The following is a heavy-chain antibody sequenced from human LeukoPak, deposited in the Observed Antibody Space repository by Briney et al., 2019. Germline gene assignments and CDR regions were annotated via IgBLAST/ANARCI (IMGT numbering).Heavy chain of an antibody. CDR1: GGSIRSSYYY. D-gene: IGHD4-11*01. J-gene: IGHJ3*02. Sequence: SETLSLTCTVSGGSIRSSYYYWGWIRQPPGKGLEWIGGVYYSGSTYYNPSLKSRVTISVDTSKNQFSLKLSSVTAADTAVYYCARHGVATVNAFDIWGQGTMVTVSS. CDR2: VYYSGST. V-gene: IGHV4-39*01. CDR3: ARHGVATVNAFDI.